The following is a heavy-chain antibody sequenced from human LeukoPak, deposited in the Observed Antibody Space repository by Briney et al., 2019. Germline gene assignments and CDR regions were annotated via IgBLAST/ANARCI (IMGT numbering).Heavy chain of an antibody. Sequence: GGSLRLSCAASGFTFSSYNMNWVRQAPGKGLEWVSYISPSSSTIYYADSVKGRFTISRDNAKNSLSLQMNSLRDEDTAVYFCATNYYGSGTYYPYYFDYWGQGVLVTVSS. V-gene: IGHV3-48*02. D-gene: IGHD3-10*01. CDR1: GFTFSSYN. J-gene: IGHJ4*02. CDR3: ATNYYGSGTYYPYYFDY. CDR2: ISPSSSTI.